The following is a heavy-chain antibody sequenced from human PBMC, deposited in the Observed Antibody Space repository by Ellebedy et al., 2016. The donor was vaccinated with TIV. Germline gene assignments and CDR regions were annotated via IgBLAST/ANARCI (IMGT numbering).Heavy chain of an antibody. D-gene: IGHD6-13*01. CDR1: GFTFSGYY. CDR2: ISYSGDLM. CDR3: ARLGVIAAAGASDY. Sequence: GESLKISCAASGFTFSGYYMSWFRQAPGKGPEWVSYISYSGDLMYYADSVKGRFTTSRDNAGNSLYLQMNSLRDEDTAVYYCARLGVIAAAGASDYWGQGTLVIVSS. J-gene: IGHJ4*02. V-gene: IGHV3-11*01.